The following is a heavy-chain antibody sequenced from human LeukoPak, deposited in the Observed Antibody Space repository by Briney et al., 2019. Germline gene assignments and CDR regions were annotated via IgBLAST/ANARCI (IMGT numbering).Heavy chain of an antibody. J-gene: IGHJ4*02. CDR2: ISGSGGST. D-gene: IGHD4-11*01. CDR3: AKVEYNAVTRRGGDY. Sequence: GGSLRLSRAASGFTFSSYAMSWVRQAPGKGLEWVSAISGSGGSTYYADSVKGRSTISRDNSKNTLYLQMNSLRAEDTAVYYCAKVEYNAVTRRGGDYWGQGTLVTVSS. V-gene: IGHV3-23*01. CDR1: GFTFSSYA.